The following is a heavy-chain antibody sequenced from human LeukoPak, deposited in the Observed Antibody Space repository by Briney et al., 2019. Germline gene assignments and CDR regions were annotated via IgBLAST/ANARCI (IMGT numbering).Heavy chain of an antibody. CDR2: ISSSSSYI. Sequence: GGSLRLSCAASGFTFSSYSMNWVRQAPGKGLEWVSSISSSSSYIYYADSVKGRFTISGDNAKNSLYLQMNSLRAEDTAVYYCAGHFGAWHYFDYWGQGTLVTVSS. CDR1: GFTFSSYS. J-gene: IGHJ4*02. V-gene: IGHV3-21*01. CDR3: AGHFGAWHYFDY. D-gene: IGHD3-3*01.